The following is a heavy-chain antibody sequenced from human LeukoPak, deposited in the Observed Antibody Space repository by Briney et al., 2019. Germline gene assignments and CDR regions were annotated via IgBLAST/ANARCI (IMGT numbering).Heavy chain of an antibody. V-gene: IGHV3-21*01. Sequence: GSLRLSCAASGFTFSSYSMNWVRQAPGKGLEWVSSISSSSSYIYYADSVKGRFTISRDNAKNSLYLQMNSLRAEDTAVYYCARQTNMYSSSSGDAFDIWGQGTMVTVSS. J-gene: IGHJ3*02. D-gene: IGHD6-6*01. CDR1: GFTFSSYS. CDR3: ARQTNMYSSSSGDAFDI. CDR2: ISSSSSYI.